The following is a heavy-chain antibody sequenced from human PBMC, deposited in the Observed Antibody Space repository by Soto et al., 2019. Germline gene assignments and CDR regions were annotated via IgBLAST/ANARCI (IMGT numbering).Heavy chain of an antibody. CDR3: ARESHTVANTDFDY. CDR2: ISSSDGTR. V-gene: IGHV3-48*03. J-gene: IGHJ4*02. D-gene: IGHD4-17*01. CDR1: GFTFRAFE. Sequence: VQLVESGGDLVQPGGSLRLSCAASGFTFRAFEMNWVRQAPGKGLEWVSYISSSDGTRYYADSVKGRFTISRDNAKSSLFLQMNSLRAEDTAVYYCARESHTVANTDFDYWGQGTLVTVSS.